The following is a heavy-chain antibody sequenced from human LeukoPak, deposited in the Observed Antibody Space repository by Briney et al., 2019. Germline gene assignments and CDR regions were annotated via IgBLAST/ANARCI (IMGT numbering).Heavy chain of an antibody. Sequence: GGSLRLSCAASGFTFSSYSFNWVRQAPGKGLEWVSSISSATTYIYYADSVKGRFTISRDNAKNSVYLQMNSLRAEDTAVYYCARWALYSRAANRNPGFDYWGQGTLVTVSS. CDR2: ISSATTYI. CDR3: ARWALYSRAANRNPGFDY. V-gene: IGHV3-21*01. CDR1: GFTFSSYS. J-gene: IGHJ4*02. D-gene: IGHD4-11*01.